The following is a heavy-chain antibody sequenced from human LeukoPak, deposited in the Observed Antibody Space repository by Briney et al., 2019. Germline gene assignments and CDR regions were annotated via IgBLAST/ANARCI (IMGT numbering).Heavy chain of an antibody. CDR3: ARDKASGWSQLPVDYYYGMDV. CDR1: GFTFSSYA. J-gene: IGHJ6*02. D-gene: IGHD6-19*01. V-gene: IGHV3-30-3*01. Sequence: PGGSLRLSCAASGFTFSSYAMHWVRQAPGKGLEWVAVISYDGSNKYYADSVKGRFTISRDNSKNTLYLQMNSLRAEDTAVCYCARDKASGWSQLPVDYYYGMDVWGQGATVTVSS. CDR2: ISYDGSNK.